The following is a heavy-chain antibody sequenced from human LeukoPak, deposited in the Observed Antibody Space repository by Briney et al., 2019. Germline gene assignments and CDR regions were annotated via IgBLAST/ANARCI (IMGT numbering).Heavy chain of an antibody. V-gene: IGHV4-39*07. CDR3: ARDLAGHDGQPYNWFDP. Sequence: SGTLSLTCAASGGSVNTDPFFWGWFGQPHGKGLEWIGSVDHSGVTYNNPSRRTRLTMSVDTSKNQISLKVASVTAADIAVYYCARDLAGHDGQPYNWFDPWGQGTLVTVSS. CDR2: VDHSGVT. CDR1: GGSVNTDPFF. D-gene: IGHD5-12*01. J-gene: IGHJ5*02.